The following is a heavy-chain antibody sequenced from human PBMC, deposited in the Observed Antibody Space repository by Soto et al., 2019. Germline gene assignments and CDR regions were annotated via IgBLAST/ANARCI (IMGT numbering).Heavy chain of an antibody. D-gene: IGHD2-21*02. Sequence: VGSLRLSCAASGLTFSSYGMHWVRQAPGKGLEWVAVISYDGSNKYYADSVKGRFTVSRDKSKNTLYLQVNSLRAEDTAVYYCAKDKVPVVVTAPFDYWGQGTLVTVSS. V-gene: IGHV3-30*18. CDR1: GLTFSSYG. CDR3: AKDKVPVVVTAPFDY. J-gene: IGHJ4*02. CDR2: ISYDGSNK.